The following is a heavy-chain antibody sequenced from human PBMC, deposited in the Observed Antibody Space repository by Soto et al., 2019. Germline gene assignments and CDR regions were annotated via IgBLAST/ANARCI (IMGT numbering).Heavy chain of an antibody. J-gene: IGHJ4*02. CDR3: VREFDFDWLLSGFSANFDH. D-gene: IGHD3-9*01. Sequence: PGGSLRLSCAASGFTFSSHWMHWVRQPRGKGLAWVARINPAGSVTTYADSVEGRFTISRDNAKNTLYLQMNGLRVEDTSLYYCVREFDFDWLLSGFSANFDHWGQGTQVTVSS. CDR2: INPAGSVT. CDR1: GFTFSSHW. V-gene: IGHV3-74*03.